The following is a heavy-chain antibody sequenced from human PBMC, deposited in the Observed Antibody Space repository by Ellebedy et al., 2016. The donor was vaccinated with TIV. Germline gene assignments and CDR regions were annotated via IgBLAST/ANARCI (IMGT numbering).Heavy chain of an antibody. V-gene: IGHV5-51*01. Sequence: GESLKISCKGSGYSFTSYWIGWVRQMPGKGLEWMGIIYPGDSDTRYSPSFQGQVTISADKSISTAYLQWSSLKASDTAMYYCARPGYCSSTSCFWFDPWGQGTLVTVSS. CDR1: GYSFTSYW. D-gene: IGHD2-2*01. CDR2: IYPGDSDT. J-gene: IGHJ5*02. CDR3: ARPGYCSSTSCFWFDP.